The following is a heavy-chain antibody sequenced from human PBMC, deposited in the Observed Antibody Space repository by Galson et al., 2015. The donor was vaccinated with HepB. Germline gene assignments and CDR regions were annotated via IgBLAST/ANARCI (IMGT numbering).Heavy chain of an antibody. CDR2: IHSGSMT. CDR3: ARVGGVEATGGHDAFDI. Sequence: SPRLPCAASGLTVSSTYLRWVRRAPGKGLEWVSVIHSGSMTYYKDSVKGRFTMSRDNSKNTVHLQMNSLRAEDTAVYFCARVGGVEATGGHDAFDIWGQGTMVTVSS. J-gene: IGHJ3*02. V-gene: IGHV3-53*01. D-gene: IGHD1-26*01. CDR1: GLTVSSTY.